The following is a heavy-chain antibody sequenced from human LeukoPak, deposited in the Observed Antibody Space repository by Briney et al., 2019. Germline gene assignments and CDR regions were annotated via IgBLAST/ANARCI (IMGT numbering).Heavy chain of an antibody. V-gene: IGHV3-23*01. CDR3: AKDQNGYDKPADY. Sequence: PGGSLRLSCAASGFTFSSYAMSWVRHAPGEGLEWVSTVSGSAAATYYADSVKGRFTISRDNSKNTLYLQMNSLRAEDTAIYFCAKDQNGYDKPADYWGQGTLVTVSS. J-gene: IGHJ4*02. CDR1: GFTFSSYA. CDR2: VSGSAAAT. D-gene: IGHD3-22*01.